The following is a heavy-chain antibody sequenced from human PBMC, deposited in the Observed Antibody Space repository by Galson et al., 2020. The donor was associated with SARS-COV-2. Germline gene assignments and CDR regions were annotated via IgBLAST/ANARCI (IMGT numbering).Heavy chain of an antibody. V-gene: IGHV1-24*01. Sequence: ASVKVSSKVSGYTLTELSMHWVRQAPGKGLEWMGGFDPEDGETIYAQKFQGRVTMTEDTSTDTAYMELSSLRSEDTAVYYCATMPAASYYCCYGMGVWGQWTTVTVSS. CDR2: FDPEDGET. CDR1: GYTLTELS. D-gene: IGHD2-2*01. J-gene: IGHJ6*02. CDR3: ATMPAASYYCCYGMGV.